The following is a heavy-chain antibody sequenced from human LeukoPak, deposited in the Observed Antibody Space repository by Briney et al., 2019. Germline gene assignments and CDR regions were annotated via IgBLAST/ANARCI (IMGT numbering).Heavy chain of an antibody. D-gene: IGHD4-11*01. Sequence: GGSLRLSCAASGFTFSNAWMSWVRQAPGKGLEWVGRMKSKTDGGTTGYAAPVKGRFTISRDDSKNTLYLQMNSLKTEDTAVYYCTTHDYSNPFDYWGQGTLVTVSS. CDR2: MKSKTDGGTT. V-gene: IGHV3-15*01. CDR3: TTHDYSNPFDY. CDR1: GFTFSNAW. J-gene: IGHJ4*02.